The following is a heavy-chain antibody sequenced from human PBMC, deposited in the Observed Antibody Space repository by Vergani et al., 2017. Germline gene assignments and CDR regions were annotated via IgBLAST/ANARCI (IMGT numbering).Heavy chain of an antibody. Sequence: QMQLVQSGPEVKQPGTSVKVSCKASGFTFTSYAMQWVRQARGQRLEWIGWIVVGSGNTNYAQKFQERVTITRDMSTSTAYMKLSSLRSEDTAVYYCAASYTVVTPYYVDYWGQGILVTVSS. CDR1: GFTFTSYA. CDR3: AASYTVVTPYYVDY. CDR2: IVVGSGNT. V-gene: IGHV1-58*02. D-gene: IGHD4-23*01. J-gene: IGHJ4*02.